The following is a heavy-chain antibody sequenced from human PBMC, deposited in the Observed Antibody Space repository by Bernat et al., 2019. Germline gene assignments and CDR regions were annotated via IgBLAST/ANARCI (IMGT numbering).Heavy chain of an antibody. D-gene: IGHD3-22*01. Sequence: QITLKESGPTLVKPTQTLTLTCTFSGFSPSTSGVGVGWIRQPPGKALEWLALIYWDDDKRYSPSLKSRLTITKDTSKNQMVLTMTNMDPVDTATYYCAQAEYYGSSGYYSLFDYWGQGTLVTVSS. CDR1: GFSPSTSGVG. J-gene: IGHJ4*02. CDR2: IYWDDDK. V-gene: IGHV2-5*02. CDR3: AQAEYYGSSGYYSLFDY.